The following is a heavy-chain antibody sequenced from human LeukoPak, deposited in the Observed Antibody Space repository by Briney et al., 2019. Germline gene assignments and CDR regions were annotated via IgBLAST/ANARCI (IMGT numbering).Heavy chain of an antibody. CDR3: ARVSRIAVVDY. CDR1: GFTFSTYS. Sequence: GGSLRLSCAASGFTFSTYSMHWVRQAPAKGLEWVALISYDGSDKYYADTVKGRFTISRDNSKNTLYLQMNSLRGEDTSVYYCARVSRIAVVDYWGQGTLVTVSS. D-gene: IGHD6-19*01. CDR2: ISYDGSDK. J-gene: IGHJ4*02. V-gene: IGHV3-30-3*01.